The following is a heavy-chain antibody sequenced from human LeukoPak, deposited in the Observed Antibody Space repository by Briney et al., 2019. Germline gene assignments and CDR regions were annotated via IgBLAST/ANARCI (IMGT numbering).Heavy chain of an antibody. CDR3: ARDADSSGHFDY. D-gene: IGHD3-22*01. V-gene: IGHV3-48*02. CDR2: ISSSSGTI. Sequence: PGGSLRLSCAASGLTFSSYSMNWVRQAPGKGLEWVSYISSSSGTIYYADSVKGRFTISRDNAKNSLYLQMGSLRDEDTAVYYCARDADSSGHFDYWGQGTLVTVSS. J-gene: IGHJ4*02. CDR1: GLTFSSYS.